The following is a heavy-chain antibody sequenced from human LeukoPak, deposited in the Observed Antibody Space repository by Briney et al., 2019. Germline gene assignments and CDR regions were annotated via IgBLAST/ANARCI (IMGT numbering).Heavy chain of an antibody. Sequence: ASVKVSCKASGYTFTNFGISWVRQAPGQGLEWMGWISGYNGDTDYAQNFQGRVTLTTDTSTNTAYMELRSLRSDDTAVYYCARDIAVSNFDYWGQGTLVTVSS. D-gene: IGHD6-19*01. CDR2: ISGYNGDT. V-gene: IGHV1-18*01. CDR3: ARDIAVSNFDY. CDR1: GYTFTNFG. J-gene: IGHJ4*02.